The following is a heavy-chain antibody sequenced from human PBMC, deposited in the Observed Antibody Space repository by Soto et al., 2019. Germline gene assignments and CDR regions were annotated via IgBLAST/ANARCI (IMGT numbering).Heavy chain of an antibody. CDR3: ARWGGGYCSGGSCYYFDY. CDR2: INHSGNT. CDR1: WGAFRGFL. V-gene: IGHV4-34*01. Sequence: SGTPSPTRAVHWGAFRGFLRGRIPPPPGEGLEWIGEINHSGNTNHTPSPQSRVTISVDTSKNQFSLKLSSVTAADTAVYYCARWGGGYCSGGSCYYFDYWGQGTRVTV. J-gene: IGHJ4*02. D-gene: IGHD2-15*01.